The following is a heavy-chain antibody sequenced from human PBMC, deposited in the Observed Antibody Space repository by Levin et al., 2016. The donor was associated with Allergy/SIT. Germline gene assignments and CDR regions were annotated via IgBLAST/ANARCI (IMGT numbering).Heavy chain of an antibody. J-gene: IGHJ6*02. CDR1: GFSFGYYA. V-gene: IGHV3-23*01. D-gene: IGHD2-15*01. Sequence: GGSLRLSCAGSGFSFGYYAMTWVRQAPGKGLELVSGISASGDKTFYADSVKGRFAISRDNSKNSLFLHMNSLRAEDTAEYYCASRGSTRNYGIDVWGQGTTVIVSS. CDR3: ASRGSTRNYGIDV. CDR2: ISASGDKT.